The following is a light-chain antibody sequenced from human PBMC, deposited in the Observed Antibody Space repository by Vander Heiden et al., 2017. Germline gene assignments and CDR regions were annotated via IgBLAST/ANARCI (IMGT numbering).Light chain of an antibody. CDR1: NLGSKN. J-gene: IGLJ3*02. CDR3: QVWDSTDHLWV. CDR2: DDR. Sequence: SYVLPQPPPVSVAPGQTARLTCGGNNLGSKNVHWYQQKPGQAPVLVVYDDRDRPSGIPERFSGSNSGNTATLSISRVEAGDEADYYCQVWDSTDHLWVFGGGTKLAVL. V-gene: IGLV3-21*02.